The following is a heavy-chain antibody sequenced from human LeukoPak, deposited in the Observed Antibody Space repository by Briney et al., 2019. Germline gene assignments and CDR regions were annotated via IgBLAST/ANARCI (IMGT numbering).Heavy chain of an antibody. CDR2: ISATGGST. D-gene: IGHD6-19*01. Sequence: GALRLSCAGSGFSFSSYAMHWVRRAPGKGLEWISAISATGGSTHYADSVKGRFTISRDNSKNTLYLQMNSLRAEDTAVYYCAKAPLAVADYWGQGTLVTVSS. CDR3: AKAPLAVADY. CDR1: GFSFSSYA. V-gene: IGHV3-23*01. J-gene: IGHJ4*02.